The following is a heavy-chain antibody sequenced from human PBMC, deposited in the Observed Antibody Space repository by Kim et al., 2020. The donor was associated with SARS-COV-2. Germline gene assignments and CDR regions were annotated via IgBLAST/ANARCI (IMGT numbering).Heavy chain of an antibody. Sequence: PPLKARVTISVDTTKNPFSLKLSSVTDADTAVYYCARSGYYYDSSAAWFDPWGQGTLVTVSS. V-gene: IGHV4-59*01. CDR3: ARSGYYYDSSAAWFDP. J-gene: IGHJ5*02. D-gene: IGHD3-22*01.